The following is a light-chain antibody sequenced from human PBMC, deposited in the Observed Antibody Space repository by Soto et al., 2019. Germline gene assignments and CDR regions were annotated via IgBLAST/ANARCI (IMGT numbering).Light chain of an antibody. CDR3: QQYDNPALT. V-gene: IGKV1-5*01. J-gene: IGKJ4*01. Sequence: DIQMTQSPSTLSASVGDRVTITCRASQSISSWLALYQQKPGTAPKLLIYDASNLDTGVPSRFSGSGSGTDFTFTITSLHPEDVATYFCQQYDNPALTFGGGTKVDIK. CDR1: QSISSW. CDR2: DAS.